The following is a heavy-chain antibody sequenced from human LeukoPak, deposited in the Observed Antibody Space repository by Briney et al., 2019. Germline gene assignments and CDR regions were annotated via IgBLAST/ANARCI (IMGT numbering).Heavy chain of an antibody. CDR2: IYTSGSS. D-gene: IGHD3-10*01. V-gene: IGHV4-4*07. Sequence: PSETLSLTCTVSGGSINSYYWSWIRQPAGKGLEWIGRIYTSGSSNYNPSLKSRVTMSVDTSKNQFSLRLTSVTAADTAVYYCARTSGSYLKWFDPWGQGTLVTVSS. CDR1: GGSINSYY. CDR3: ARTSGSYLKWFDP. J-gene: IGHJ5*02.